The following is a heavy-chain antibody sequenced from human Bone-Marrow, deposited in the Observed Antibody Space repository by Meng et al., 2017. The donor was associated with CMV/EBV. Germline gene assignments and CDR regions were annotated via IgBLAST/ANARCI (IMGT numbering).Heavy chain of an antibody. J-gene: IGHJ4*02. V-gene: IGHV3-48*03. CDR3: ARDVFGDGYLDY. CDR2: ISSSGSTI. CDR1: GFTFSSYE. Sequence: GGSLRLSCAASGFTFSSYEMNWVRQAPGKGLEWVSYISSSGSTIYYADSVKGRFTISRDNAKNSLYLQMNSLRAEDTAVYYCARDVFGDGYLDYWGQGTLVTVSS. D-gene: IGHD3-10*02.